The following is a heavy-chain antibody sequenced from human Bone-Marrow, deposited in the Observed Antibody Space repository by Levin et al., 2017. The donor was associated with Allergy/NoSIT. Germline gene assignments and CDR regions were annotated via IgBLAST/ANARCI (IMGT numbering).Heavy chain of an antibody. D-gene: IGHD4-23*01. CDR1: SGSISSTNW. V-gene: IGHV4-4*02. CDR2: IHHSGST. J-gene: IGHJ4*02. Sequence: SETLSLTCAVSSGSISSTNWWSWVRQPPGKGLEWIGEIHHSGSTNYNPSVKTRVTMSVDKSNNQFSLHPTSVTAADTAVYYCAVVGGNSAAFFHWGQGTLVTVSS. CDR3: AVVGGNSAAFFH.